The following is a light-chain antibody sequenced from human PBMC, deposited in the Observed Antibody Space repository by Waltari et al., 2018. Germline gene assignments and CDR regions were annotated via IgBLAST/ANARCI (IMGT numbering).Light chain of an antibody. V-gene: IGKV3-20*01. CDR1: QRISSSY. CDR3: QQFGISVWT. J-gene: IGKJ1*01. Sequence: EIVLTQSPGNLSLSPGERATLSCRASQRISSSYLAWYQQKPGQAPRLLIYGASRRATGIPDRFSGGGSGTDFTLTISRLEPEDFAVYYCQQFGISVWTFGQGTKVEIK. CDR2: GAS.